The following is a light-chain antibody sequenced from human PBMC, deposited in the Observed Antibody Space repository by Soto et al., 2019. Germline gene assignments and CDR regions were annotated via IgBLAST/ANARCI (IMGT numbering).Light chain of an antibody. Sequence: QSVLTQSPPASASLGASVKLTCTLSSDHSSYAIAWHQQQPEMGPRYLMRVNSDGSHNKADGIPDRFSASSSGSERHLTISSLQSEDEADYFCQTWASGIRLFGGGTKLTVL. V-gene: IGLV4-69*01. CDR3: QTWASGIRL. CDR2: VNSDGSH. J-gene: IGLJ3*02. CDR1: SDHSSYA.